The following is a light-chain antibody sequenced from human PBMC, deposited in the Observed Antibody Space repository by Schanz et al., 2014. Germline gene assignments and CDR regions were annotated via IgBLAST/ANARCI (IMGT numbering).Light chain of an antibody. CDR3: QQFGSSPLT. CDR1: QTVASDY. J-gene: IGKJ4*01. CDR2: GAS. V-gene: IGKV3-20*01. Sequence: EIVLTQSPGTLSLSPGERATLSCRASQTVASDYLAWYQHIPGQAPRLLIYGASSRPTGIPDRFSGSGSGTDFTLTITRLEPEDFAVYYCQQFGSSPLTFGAGTKVEIK.